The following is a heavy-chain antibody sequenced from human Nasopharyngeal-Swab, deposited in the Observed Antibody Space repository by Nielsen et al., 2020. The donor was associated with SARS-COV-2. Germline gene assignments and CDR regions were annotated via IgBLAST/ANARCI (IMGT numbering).Heavy chain of an antibody. Sequence: GESLKISCAASGFTFSSYAMSWVRQAPGKGLEWVLAISGSGGSTYYADSVKGRFTISRDNSKNTLYLQMNSLRAEDTAVYYCAKDLTAIRYYFDYWGQGTLVTVSS. CDR3: AKDLTAIRYYFDY. CDR2: ISGSGGST. V-gene: IGHV3-23*01. CDR1: GFTFSSYA. J-gene: IGHJ4*02. D-gene: IGHD2-2*02.